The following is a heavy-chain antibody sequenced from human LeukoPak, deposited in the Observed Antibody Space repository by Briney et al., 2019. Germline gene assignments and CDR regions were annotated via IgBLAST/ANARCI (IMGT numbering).Heavy chain of an antibody. D-gene: IGHD3-22*01. CDR2: IYYSGST. Sequence: SETLSLTCTVSGGSISSGGYYWSWIRQHPGKGLGWIGYIYYSGSTYYNPSLKSRVTISVDTSKNQFSLKLSSVTAADTAVYYCVVGVITDAFDIWGQGTMVTVSS. CDR1: GGSISSGGYY. J-gene: IGHJ3*02. CDR3: VVGVITDAFDI. V-gene: IGHV4-31*03.